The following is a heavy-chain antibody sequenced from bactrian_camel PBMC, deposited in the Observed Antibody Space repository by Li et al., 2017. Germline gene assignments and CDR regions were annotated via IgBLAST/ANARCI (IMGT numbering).Heavy chain of an antibody. CDR2: INSGGGST. Sequence: VQLVESGGGLVLPGGSLTLSCAASGFPFTRYGADWVRQAPGKGLEWVSGINSGGGSTYYTDSVKGRFTISRDNAKNTLYLQMNSLKTEDTAVYYCAADGGLPANWYGRYFGYWGQGTQVTVS. CDR1: GFPFTRYG. CDR3: AADGGLPANWYGRYFGY. D-gene: IGHD6*01. J-gene: IGHJ6*01. V-gene: IGHV3S40*01.